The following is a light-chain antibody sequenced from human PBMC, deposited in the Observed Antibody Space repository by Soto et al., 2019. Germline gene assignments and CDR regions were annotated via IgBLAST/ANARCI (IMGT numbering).Light chain of an antibody. CDR1: QTVGSS. CDR3: QQYDSSPYT. V-gene: IGKV3-11*01. Sequence: EIVLTQSPATLSLSPGDRATLSCRASQTVGSSLAWYQQKPGQAPRLLINDSSNRATGIPARFSGSGSGTDFTLTISSLEPEDFAVYYCQQYDSSPYTFGQGTKVDIK. CDR2: DSS. J-gene: IGKJ2*01.